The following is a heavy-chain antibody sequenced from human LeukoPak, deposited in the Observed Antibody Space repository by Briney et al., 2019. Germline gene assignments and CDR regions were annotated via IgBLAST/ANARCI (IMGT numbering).Heavy chain of an antibody. V-gene: IGHV4-4*02. Sequence: PSGTLSLTCAVSGGSISRSNWWSWVRQPPGKGLEWIGEIYHSGSTNYNPSLKSRVTISVDTSKNQFSLKLSSVTAADTAVYYCARDSWGFALWGRGTLVTVSS. CDR1: GGSISRSNW. D-gene: IGHD3-10*01. J-gene: IGHJ2*01. CDR3: ARDSWGFAL. CDR2: IYHSGST.